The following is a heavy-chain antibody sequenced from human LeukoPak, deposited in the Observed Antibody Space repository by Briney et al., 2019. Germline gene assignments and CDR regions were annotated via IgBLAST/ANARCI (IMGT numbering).Heavy chain of an antibody. CDR2: IYSGGST. D-gene: IGHD4-17*01. J-gene: IGHJ4*02. V-gene: IGHV3-53*01. CDR3: AKGIMTTVTTLAFDY. Sequence: GGSLRLSCAASGFTVSSNYMSWVRQAPGKGLGWVSVIYSGGSTYYADSVKGRFTISRDNSKNTLYLQMNSLRAEDTAVYYCAKGIMTTVTTLAFDYWGQGTLVTVSS. CDR1: GFTVSSNY.